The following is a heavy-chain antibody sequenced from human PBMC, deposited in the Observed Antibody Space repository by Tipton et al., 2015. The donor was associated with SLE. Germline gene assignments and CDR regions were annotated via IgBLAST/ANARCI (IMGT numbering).Heavy chain of an antibody. Sequence: TLSLTCAVYGGSFSGYYWSWIRQPPGKGLEWIGEINHGRSTNYNPSLKSRVTISLGTSRNQFSLRLKSVTAADTAVYYCATNLILEGVPEYWAQGSLVTVSS. CDR3: ATNLILEGVPEY. V-gene: IGHV4-34*01. CDR2: INHGRST. D-gene: IGHD3-10*01. CDR1: GGSFSGYY. J-gene: IGHJ1*01.